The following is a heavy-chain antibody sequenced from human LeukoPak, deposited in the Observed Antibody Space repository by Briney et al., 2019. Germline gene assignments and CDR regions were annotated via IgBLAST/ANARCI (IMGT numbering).Heavy chain of an antibody. CDR1: GGSISSGGSS. CDR3: ARDGETIYGDYGYFDL. D-gene: IGHD4-17*01. J-gene: IGHJ2*01. CDR2: IYHSGST. V-gene: IGHV4-30-2*01. Sequence: SETLSLTCAVSGGSISSGGSSWSWIRQPPGKGLEWRGYIYHSGSTYYHPSLKSRVTISVHRSKNQFSLKLSSVTAADTAVYYCARDGETIYGDYGYFDLWGRGTLVTVSS.